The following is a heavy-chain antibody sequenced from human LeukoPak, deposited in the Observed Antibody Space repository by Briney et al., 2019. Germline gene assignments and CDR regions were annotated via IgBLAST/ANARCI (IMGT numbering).Heavy chain of an antibody. CDR3: GRTAAGTDY. V-gene: IGHV3-23*01. CDR1: GFTFSSYA. Sequence: PGGSLRLSCAASGFTFSSYAMSWVRQAPGKGLEWVSTISISGGSTYYADSVKGRFTISRDNSKNTLYLQMNSLRAEDTAVYYAGRTAAGTDYWGQGTLVTVSS. J-gene: IGHJ4*02. CDR2: ISISGGST. D-gene: IGHD6-13*01.